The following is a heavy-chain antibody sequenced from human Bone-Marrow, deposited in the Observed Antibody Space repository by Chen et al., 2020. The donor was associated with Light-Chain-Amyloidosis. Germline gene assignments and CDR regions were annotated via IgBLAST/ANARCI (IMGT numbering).Heavy chain of an antibody. CDR2: ISGSVGNM. CDR1: GFHFRTYN. Sequence: EVQLVESGGGLVQPGGSLRLSCAASGFHFRTYNMNWVRQAPGKGLEWVAYISGSVGNMYYADSVKGRFTISRDNAKSSLYLQMNSLTAEDTAGYNCASEVGFGALLQFYYGLVVWGQGTTVTVSS. D-gene: IGHD3-10*01. CDR3: ASEVGFGALLQFYYGLVV. V-gene: IGHV3-48*01. J-gene: IGHJ6*02.